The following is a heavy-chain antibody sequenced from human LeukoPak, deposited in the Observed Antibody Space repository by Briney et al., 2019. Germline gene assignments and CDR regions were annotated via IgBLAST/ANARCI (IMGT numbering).Heavy chain of an antibody. CDR3: ARSSPSGGSGSYPDY. CDR2: VYDSGNT. D-gene: IGHD3-10*01. CDR1: GGSIGHSLYF. Sequence: SETLSLTCTVSGGSIGHSLYFWSWIRQHPGKGLEWIGYVYDSGNTYLNPSLKSRVTISVDTSKNQFSLRLSSVTAADTAVYYCARSSPSGGSGSYPDYWGQGTLVTVSS. J-gene: IGHJ4*02. V-gene: IGHV4-31*03.